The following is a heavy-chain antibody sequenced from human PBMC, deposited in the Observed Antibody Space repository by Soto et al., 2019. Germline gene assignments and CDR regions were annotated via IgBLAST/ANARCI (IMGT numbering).Heavy chain of an antibody. CDR3: ARCRGYSYQNFCDL. V-gene: IGHV4-31*03. CDR2: IYNSGTT. J-gene: IGHJ5*02. Sequence: QVQLQESGPGLVKPSQTLSLTCTVPGGSINGGGYYWTWIRQHPGKGLEWFGNIYNSGTTYYNPSLEGRVSISLDMSKHQFSLQVTSVTAEDSAVYYCARCRGYSYQNFCDLWGQGIRVPVSS. CDR1: GGSINGGGYY. D-gene: IGHD5-18*01.